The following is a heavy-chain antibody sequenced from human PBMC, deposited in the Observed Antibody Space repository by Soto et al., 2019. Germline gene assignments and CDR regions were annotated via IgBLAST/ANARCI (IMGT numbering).Heavy chain of an antibody. CDR2: ISYDGSNK. D-gene: IGHD6-19*01. CDR1: GFTFSSYG. Sequence: QVQLVESGGGVVQPGRSLRLSCAASGFTFSSYGMHWVRQAPGKGLEWVAVISYDGSNKYYADSVKGRFTISRDNSKNTMYLQMNSLRAADTAVYYCAKEEPGWFPNYSYGMDVWGQGPTVTVSS. CDR3: AKEEPGWFPNYSYGMDV. J-gene: IGHJ6*02. V-gene: IGHV3-30*18.